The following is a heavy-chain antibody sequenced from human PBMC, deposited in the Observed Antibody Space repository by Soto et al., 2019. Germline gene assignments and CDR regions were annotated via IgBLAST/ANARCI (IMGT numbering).Heavy chain of an antibody. D-gene: IGHD3-10*01. J-gene: IGHJ6*02. CDR2: ISPTGEQR. V-gene: IGHV3-23*01. CDR3: AKRYGSGSYRDFNSYYGMDI. Sequence: PGGSLRLSCAASRFTFRNYGMSWVRQGPGKGLEWVSGISPTGEQRFYVDSVKGRFFISRDNPQNTLSLEMSNLRADDTAVYYCAKRYGSGSYRDFNSYYGMDIWGQGTSVTVSS. CDR1: RFTFRNYG.